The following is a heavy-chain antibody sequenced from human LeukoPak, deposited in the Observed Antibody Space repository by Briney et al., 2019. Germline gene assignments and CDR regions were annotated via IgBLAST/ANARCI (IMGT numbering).Heavy chain of an antibody. V-gene: IGHV3-33*01. CDR2: IWYDGSKK. J-gene: IGHJ4*02. CDR3: ARLRDTVTSASDY. Sequence: PGGSLRLSCAASGFSFSSYGMHWVRQAPGKGLEWVAVIWYDGSKKYYADSVKGRFIISRDNSRNTLYLQMNSLRVEGTAVYNCARLRDTVTSASDYWGQGTLVTVSS. CDR1: GFSFSSYG. D-gene: IGHD4-17*01.